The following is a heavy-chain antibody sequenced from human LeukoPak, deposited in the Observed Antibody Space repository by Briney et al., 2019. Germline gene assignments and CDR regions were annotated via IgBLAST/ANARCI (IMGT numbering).Heavy chain of an antibody. Sequence: ASVKVSCKASGYTFTSYAMNWVRQAPGQGLEWMGWINTNTGNPTYAQGFTGRFVFSLDTSVGTAYLQISSLKAEDTAVYYCARDPPYYYDSSGYSGDYWGQGTLVTVSS. V-gene: IGHV7-4-1*02. D-gene: IGHD3-22*01. CDR3: ARDPPYYYDSSGYSGDY. CDR1: GYTFTSYA. J-gene: IGHJ4*02. CDR2: INTNTGNP.